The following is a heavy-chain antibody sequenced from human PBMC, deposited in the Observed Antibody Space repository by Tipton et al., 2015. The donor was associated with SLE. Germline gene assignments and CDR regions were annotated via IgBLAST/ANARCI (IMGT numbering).Heavy chain of an antibody. CDR3: AREVDMGAIDY. J-gene: IGHJ4*02. Sequence: GLVKPSETLSPTCTVSGGSISSYYWSWIRQPPGKGLEWIGYIYYSGSTNYNPSLKSRVTISVDTSKNQFSLKLSSVTAADTAVYYCAREVDMGAIDYWGQGTLVTVSS. V-gene: IGHV4-59*01. CDR2: IYYSGST. CDR1: GGSISSYY. D-gene: IGHD1-26*01.